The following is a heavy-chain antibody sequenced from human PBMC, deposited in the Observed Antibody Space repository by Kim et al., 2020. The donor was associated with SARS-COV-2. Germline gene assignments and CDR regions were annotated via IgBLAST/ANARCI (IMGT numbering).Heavy chain of an antibody. D-gene: IGHD2-15*01. V-gene: IGHV3-30*02. J-gene: IGHJ4*02. CDR3: AKNPIVVVVAASPSY. Sequence: DSVKGRLTISRDNSKTTLYLQMNSLRAEDTAVYYCAKNPIVVVVAASPSYWGQGTLVTVSS.